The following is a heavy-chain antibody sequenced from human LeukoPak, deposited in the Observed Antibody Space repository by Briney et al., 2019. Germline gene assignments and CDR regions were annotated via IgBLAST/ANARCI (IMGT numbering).Heavy chain of an antibody. D-gene: IGHD6-19*01. J-gene: IGHJ4*02. CDR1: GGSISSSSYS. CDR2: SSYSGST. CDR3: STPIRGWYGVGDY. Sequence: PSETLSLTCTVSGGSISSSSYSWGWIRQPPGKGLEYIGSSSYSGSTYYNPSLKSRVTISVDTPKNQFSLNLNSVTAADTAVYYCSTPIRGWYGVGDYWGQGVLVTVSS. V-gene: IGHV4-39*01.